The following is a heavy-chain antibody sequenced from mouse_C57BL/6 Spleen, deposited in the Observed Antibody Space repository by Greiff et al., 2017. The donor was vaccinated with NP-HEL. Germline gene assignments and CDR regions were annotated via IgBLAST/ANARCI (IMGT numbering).Heavy chain of an antibody. CDR1: GFTFSSYA. CDR2: ISDGGSYT. D-gene: IGHD2-1*01. CDR3: ARDGGNWYFDD. V-gene: IGHV5-4*01. Sequence: EVKLVQSGAGLVKPGGSLKLSCAASGFTFSSYAMSWVRQTPEQRLEWVATISDGGSYTYYPDNVKGRFTIARDNAKDNLYLQMSHLESEDTDMDYGARDGGNWYFDDWGKGTTRTVSS. J-gene: IGHJ2*01.